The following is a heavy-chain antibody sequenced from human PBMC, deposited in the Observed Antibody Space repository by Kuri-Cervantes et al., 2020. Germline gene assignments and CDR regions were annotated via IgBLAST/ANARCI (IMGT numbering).Heavy chain of an antibody. CDR3: ARVRTMVRGVITDKYYSFGMDV. CDR1: GFTFSSYW. CDR2: LSYDGSNK. D-gene: IGHD3-10*01. J-gene: IGHJ6*02. Sequence: GESLKISCAASGFTFSSYWMSWVRQAPGKGLEWVAVLSYDGSNKYYADSVKGRFTISRDNSKNTLYLQLSSLGAEDTAVYYCARVRTMVRGVITDKYYSFGMDVWGQGTTVTVSS. V-gene: IGHV3-30-3*01.